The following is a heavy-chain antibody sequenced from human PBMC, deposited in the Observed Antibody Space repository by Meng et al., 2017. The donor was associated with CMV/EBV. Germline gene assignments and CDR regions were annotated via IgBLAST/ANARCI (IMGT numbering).Heavy chain of an antibody. J-gene: IGHJ1*01. D-gene: IGHD3-22*01. CDR2: FDPEDGET. V-gene: IGHV1-24*01. CDR1: GYTLPELS. Sequence: VSRVQSGAEVREPGASGKASCKVSGYTLPELSMHWVRQAPGKGLEWMGGFDPEDGETIYAQKFQGRVTTTEDTSTDTAYMELSGLRSEDTAVYYCATGRTYYYDSRRAEYFQHWGQGTLVTVSS. CDR3: ATGRTYYYDSRRAEYFQH.